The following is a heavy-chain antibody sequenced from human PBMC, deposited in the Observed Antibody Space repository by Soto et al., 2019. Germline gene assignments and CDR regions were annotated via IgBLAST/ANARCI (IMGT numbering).Heavy chain of an antibody. CDR1: GYTFTSYD. V-gene: IGHV1-8*01. CDR3: ARRSRGVRFDP. Sequence: QVQLVQSGAEVKKPGASVKVSCKASGYTFTSYDINWVRQATGQGGEWMGWMKPNSGNAGSAQKFQGRVTMTTNTAISTAYMELSSLSSDATAVYCCARRSRGVRFDPWGQGTLVTVSS. CDR2: MKPNSGNA. J-gene: IGHJ5*02. D-gene: IGHD3-10*01.